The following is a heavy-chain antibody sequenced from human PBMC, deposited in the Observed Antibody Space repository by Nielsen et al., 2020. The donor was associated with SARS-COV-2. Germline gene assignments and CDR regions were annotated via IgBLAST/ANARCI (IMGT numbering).Heavy chain of an antibody. J-gene: IGHJ3*02. Sequence: ASVKVSCKASGYTFTGYYMHWVRQAPGQGLEWMGWINPNSGGTNYAQKFQGWVTMTRDTSISTAYMELSRLRSDDTAVYYCARVGLDSSGYPAAFDIWGQGTMVTVSS. D-gene: IGHD3-22*01. V-gene: IGHV1-2*04. CDR1: GYTFTGYY. CDR3: ARVGLDSSGYPAAFDI. CDR2: INPNSGGT.